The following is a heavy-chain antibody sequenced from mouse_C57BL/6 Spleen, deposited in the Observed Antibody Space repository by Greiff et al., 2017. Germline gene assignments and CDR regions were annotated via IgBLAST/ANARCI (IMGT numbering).Heavy chain of an antibody. V-gene: IGHV14-4*01. CDR1: GFNIKDDY. CDR3: TTTGGSRGGDY. D-gene: IGHD1-1*01. Sequence: EVHLVESGAELVRPGASVKLSCTASGFNIKDDYMHWVKQRPEQGLEWIGWLDPENGDTEYASKFQGKATITADTSSNTAYLQLSSLTSEDTAVYYCTTTGGSRGGDYWGQGTTLTVSS. CDR2: LDPENGDT. J-gene: IGHJ2*01.